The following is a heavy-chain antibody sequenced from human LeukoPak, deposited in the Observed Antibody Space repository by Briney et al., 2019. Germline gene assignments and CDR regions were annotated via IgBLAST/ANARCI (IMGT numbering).Heavy chain of an antibody. Sequence: SETLTLPCTVAAGSIDNYHWSWIRQPPGQGLEWIGCIFYSANTYYNPSLKSRVTISVDTSKNQFSLRLSSVTAADTAVYYCARTNAFYIWGQRALFTVSS. CDR2: IFYSANT. J-gene: IGHJ3*02. V-gene: IGHV4-59*08. CDR3: ARTNAFYI. CDR1: AGSIDNYH.